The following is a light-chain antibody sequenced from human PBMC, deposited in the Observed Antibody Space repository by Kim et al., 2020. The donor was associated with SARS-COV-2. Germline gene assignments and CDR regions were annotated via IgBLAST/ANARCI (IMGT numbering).Light chain of an antibody. CDR2: DVG. CDR1: SSDVGGYNY. V-gene: IGLV2-14*03. Sequence: QSVLTQPASVSGSHRQSITISCSGSSSDVGGYNYVSWYQQQQGKAPKLIIYDVGTRPSGVSYRFSGSKSGNTASLTISGLQTEDEADYFCSSYTTSTTRVFGGGTQLNV. CDR3: SSYTTSTTRV. J-gene: IGLJ3*02.